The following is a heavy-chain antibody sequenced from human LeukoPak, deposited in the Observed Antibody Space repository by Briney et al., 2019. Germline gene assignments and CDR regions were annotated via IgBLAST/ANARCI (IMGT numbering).Heavy chain of an antibody. CDR2: ISYDGSNK. CDR1: GFTFSSYG. V-gene: IGHV3-30*03. CDR3: VCDSSGYYYDY. J-gene: IGHJ4*02. Sequence: PGRSLRLSCAASGFTFSSYGMHWVRQAPGKGLEWVAVISYDGSNKYYADSVKGRFTISRDNSKNTLYLQMNSLRAEDTAVYYCVCDSSGYYYDYWGQGTLVTVSS. D-gene: IGHD3-22*01.